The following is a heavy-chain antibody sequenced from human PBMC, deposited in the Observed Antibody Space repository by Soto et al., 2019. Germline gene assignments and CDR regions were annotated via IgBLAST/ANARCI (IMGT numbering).Heavy chain of an antibody. CDR3: ARELGSAWPRSDP. CDR1: GFTFSSYW. J-gene: IGHJ5*02. Sequence: EVQLVESGGGLVQPGGSLRLSCAASGFTFSSYWMSWVRQAPGKGLEWVANIKQDGSEKYYVDSVKGRFTISRDNAKNSLYQKINGLRPEDPAVYYWARELGSAWPRSDPWGQETLVT. CDR2: IKQDGSEK. V-gene: IGHV3-7*01. D-gene: IGHD1-26*01.